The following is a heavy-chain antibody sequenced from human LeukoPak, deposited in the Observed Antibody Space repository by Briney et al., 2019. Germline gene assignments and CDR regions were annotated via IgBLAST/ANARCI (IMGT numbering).Heavy chain of an antibody. CDR3: ARDANYYDSSGHYYDAFDM. CDR2: IRGDGSRK. Sequence: GGSLRLSCAASGFTSSAYWMIWVRQAPGKGLEWVANIRGDGSRKYYLDSVRGRFAVSRDNAKNSLFLQMNELRAEDTAMYYCARDANYYDSSGHYYDAFDMWGQGTMVTVSS. CDR1: GFTSSAYW. V-gene: IGHV3-7*01. D-gene: IGHD3-22*01. J-gene: IGHJ3*02.